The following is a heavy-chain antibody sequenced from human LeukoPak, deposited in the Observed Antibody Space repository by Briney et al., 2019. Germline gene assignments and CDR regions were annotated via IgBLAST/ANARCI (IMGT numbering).Heavy chain of an antibody. CDR3: ARGGPRSLVATIFFYFDY. D-gene: IGHD5-12*01. J-gene: IGHJ4*02. CDR2: ISSSSSYI. V-gene: IGHV3-21*01. CDR1: GFTFSSYS. Sequence: GGSLRLSCAASGFTFSSYSMNWVRQAPGKGLEWVSFISSSSSYIYYADSMKGRFTISRDNAKNSLYLQMNSLRAEDTAVYYCARGGPRSLVATIFFYFDYWGQGTLVTVSS.